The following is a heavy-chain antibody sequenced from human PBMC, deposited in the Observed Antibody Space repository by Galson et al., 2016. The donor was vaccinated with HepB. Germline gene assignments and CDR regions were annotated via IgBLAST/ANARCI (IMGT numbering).Heavy chain of an antibody. CDR1: GLIVSNDY. V-gene: IGHV3-53*01. Sequence: SLRLSCAASGLIVSNDYMNWVRQAPGKGLEWVSVPYPGGRIYYADSVKGRFTISRDNSRNTLSLQMDSLRAEDSAIYYCAKGNIVQVPAAPYAWGQGALVTVSS. CDR2: PYPGGRI. CDR3: AKGNIVQVPAAPYA. J-gene: IGHJ5*02. D-gene: IGHD2-2*01.